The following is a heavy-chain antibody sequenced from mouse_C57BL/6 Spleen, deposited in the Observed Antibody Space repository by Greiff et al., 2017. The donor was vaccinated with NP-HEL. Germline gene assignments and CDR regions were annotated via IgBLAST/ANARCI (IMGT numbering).Heavy chain of an antibody. CDR2: ISSGGSYT. CDR3: ARHKDYLDY. Sequence: EVMLVESGGDLVKPGGSLKLSCAASGFTFSSYGMSWVRQTPDKRLEWVATISSGGSYTYYPDSVKGRFTISRDNAKNTLYLQMSSLKSEDTAMYYCARHKDYLDYWGQGTTLTVSS. V-gene: IGHV5-6*01. J-gene: IGHJ2*01. CDR1: GFTFSSYG.